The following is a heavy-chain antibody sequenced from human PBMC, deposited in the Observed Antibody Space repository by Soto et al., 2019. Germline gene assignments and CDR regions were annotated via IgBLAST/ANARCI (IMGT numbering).Heavy chain of an antibody. CDR1: GFTFSSYS. CDR2: ISSSSSYI. Sequence: GSLRLSCAASGFTFSSYSMNWVRQAPGKGLEWVSSISSSSSYIYYADSVKGRFTISRDNAKNSLYLQMNSLRAEDTAVYYCAGDLAETSGIQLWEPYFHYWGQGTLVTVSS. J-gene: IGHJ4*02. CDR3: AGDLAETSGIQLWEPYFHY. V-gene: IGHV3-21*01. D-gene: IGHD5-18*01.